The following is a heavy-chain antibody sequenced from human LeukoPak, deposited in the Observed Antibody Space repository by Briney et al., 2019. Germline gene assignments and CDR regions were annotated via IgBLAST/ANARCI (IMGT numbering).Heavy chain of an antibody. CDR2: ISYSGSA. D-gene: IGHD6-6*01. Sequence: PSETLSLTCAVYGGSFSGYSWSWIRQPPGKGLEWIGYISYSGSAYYNPSLKSRVTISVDTSKNQFSLKLSSVTAADTAVYYCARDWVDPTARGAFDIWGQGTMVTVSS. CDR3: ARDWVDPTARGAFDI. CDR1: GGSFSGYS. V-gene: IGHV4-59*12. J-gene: IGHJ3*02.